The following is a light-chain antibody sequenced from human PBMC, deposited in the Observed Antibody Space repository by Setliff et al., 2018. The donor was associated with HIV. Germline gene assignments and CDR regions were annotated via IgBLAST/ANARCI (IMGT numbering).Light chain of an antibody. CDR1: SSDVGGYNY. Sequence: QSALTQPASVSGSPGQSITISCTGTSSDVGGYNYVSRYQQHPGKAPKLMIYEVTNRPSGVSNRFSGSKFGNTASLTISGLQADDEADYYCSSYTSSSTDIYVFGTGTKGTVL. J-gene: IGLJ1*01. CDR3: SSYTSSSTDIYV. V-gene: IGLV2-14*01. CDR2: EVT.